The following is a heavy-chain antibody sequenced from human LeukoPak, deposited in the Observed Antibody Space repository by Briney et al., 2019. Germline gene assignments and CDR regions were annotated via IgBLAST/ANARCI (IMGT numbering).Heavy chain of an antibody. J-gene: IGHJ5*02. Sequence: SEALSVTCTVPGGSITSSSYYSGWIRQPPGKWLEWIGSIYYSGSTYYNPSLKSRVTISVDTSKNQFSLKLSSVTAADTAVYYCARLYDAGTYCGGDCYLSAPWGQGTLVTVSS. V-gene: IGHV4-39*01. CDR1: GGSITSSSYY. D-gene: IGHD2-21*01. CDR2: IYYSGST. CDR3: ARLYDAGTYCGGDCYLSAP.